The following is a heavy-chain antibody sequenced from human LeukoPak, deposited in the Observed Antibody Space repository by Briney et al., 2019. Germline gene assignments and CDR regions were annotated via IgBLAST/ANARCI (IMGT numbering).Heavy chain of an antibody. D-gene: IGHD4/OR15-4a*01. J-gene: IGHJ4*02. CDR1: GYTFTGYY. V-gene: IGHV1-2*04. Sequence: ASVKVSCKASGYTFTGYYMHWVRQAPGQGLEWMGWINPNRAGTNSAQKFQGWVTMTRDTSISTAYMELSRLRSDDTAVYYCAREDEGACDYWGQGTLVTVSS. CDR3: AREDEGACDY. CDR2: INPNRAGT.